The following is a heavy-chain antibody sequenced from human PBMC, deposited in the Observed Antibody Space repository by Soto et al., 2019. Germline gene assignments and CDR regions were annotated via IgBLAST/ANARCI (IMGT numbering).Heavy chain of an antibody. CDR3: ARGDSSSWYSNNCLDP. CDR1: GGSISSGGYY. CDR2: IYYSGST. V-gene: IGHV4-31*02. J-gene: IGHJ5*02. D-gene: IGHD6-13*01. Sequence: SETLSLTCTVSGGSISSGGYYWSWIRQHPGKGLEWIGYIYYSGSTYYNPSLKSRVTISVDTSKNQFSLKLSSVTAADTAVYYCARGDSSSWYSNNCLDPWGQGTLVTVSS.